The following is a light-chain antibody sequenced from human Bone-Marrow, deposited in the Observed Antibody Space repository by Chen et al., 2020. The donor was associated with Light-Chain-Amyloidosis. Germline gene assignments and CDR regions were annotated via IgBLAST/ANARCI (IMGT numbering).Light chain of an antibody. CDR2: EVT. V-gene: IGLV2-14*01. Sequence: QSALTQPASVSGSPGQSITISCTGTSSDVGGDNPVSWYQQHPDKAPKLMIYEVTNRPSWVPDRFSGPKSDTTASLTISGLQTEDEADYFCSSYTSTNTLVFGSGTRVTVL. CDR1: SSDVGGDNP. J-gene: IGLJ1*01. CDR3: SSYTSTNTLV.